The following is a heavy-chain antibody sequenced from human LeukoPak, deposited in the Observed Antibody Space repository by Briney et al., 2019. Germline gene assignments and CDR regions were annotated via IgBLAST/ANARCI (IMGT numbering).Heavy chain of an antibody. CDR3: ARGGLSIMGY. D-gene: IGHD2/OR15-2a*01. CDR2: ISSSGSTK. V-gene: IGHV3-48*01. J-gene: IGHJ4*02. Sequence: GGSLRLSCGASGITISSYSMNWVRQAPGKGLEWVSYISSSGSTKYYADSVKGRFTISRDNARNSLYLQMNSLRAEDTAVYFCARGGLSIMGYWGQGTLVTVSS. CDR1: GITISSYS.